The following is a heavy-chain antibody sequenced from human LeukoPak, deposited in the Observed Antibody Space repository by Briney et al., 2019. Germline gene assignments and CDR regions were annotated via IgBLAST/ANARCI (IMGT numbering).Heavy chain of an antibody. D-gene: IGHD3-22*01. J-gene: IGHJ4*02. CDR1: EFTFSSYG. CDR3: TKGRYGSSGYYSDY. CDR2: ISYDGSNK. Sequence: QPGGSLRLSCAASEFTFSSYGMHWVRQAPGKGLEWVSLISYDGSNKYYADSVKGRFTISRDNSKNTLYLQMNSLRAEDTAVYYCTKGRYGSSGYYSDYWGQGTLVTVSS. V-gene: IGHV3-30*18.